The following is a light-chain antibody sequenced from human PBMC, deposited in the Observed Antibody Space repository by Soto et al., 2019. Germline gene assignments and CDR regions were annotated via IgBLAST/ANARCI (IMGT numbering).Light chain of an antibody. J-gene: IGKJ4*01. CDR1: QSVNIY. CDR3: QQYDDWLRLT. Sequence: EIVMTQSPATLSVSPGERATLSCRASQSVNIYLAWYQQKPGQAPRLLIFGASSRATGIPARFSGSGSGTEFNLTISSLQYEAFAVYYCQQYDDWLRLTFGGGTKVDIK. V-gene: IGKV3D-15*01. CDR2: GAS.